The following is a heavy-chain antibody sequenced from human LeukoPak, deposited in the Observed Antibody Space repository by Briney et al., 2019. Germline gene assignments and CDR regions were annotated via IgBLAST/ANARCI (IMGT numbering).Heavy chain of an antibody. V-gene: IGHV1-2*06. Sequence: ASVKVSCKASGYTFTAYYIHWVRQAPGHGLEWVGRINCNSAGTNYAQKFRGRVTMTRDTSISTVYMELSSLRSDDTAVYYCAVQTIVANTKGDAFDIWGQGTTVIVSS. CDR1: GYTFTAYY. CDR3: AVQTIVANTKGDAFDI. D-gene: IGHD5-12*01. J-gene: IGHJ3*02. CDR2: INCNSAGT.